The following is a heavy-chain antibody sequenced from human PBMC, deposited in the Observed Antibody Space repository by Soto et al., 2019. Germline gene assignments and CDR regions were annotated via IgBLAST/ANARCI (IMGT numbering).Heavy chain of an antibody. Sequence: PGGSLRLSCAASGFTVSSNYMSWVRQAPGKGLEWVSVIYSGGSTYYADSVKGRFTISRDNSKNTLYLQMNSLRAEDTAVYYCANFYCCSTKCYSYYCDGMDVWSQGTTVTVSS. CDR1: GFTVSSNY. CDR2: IYSGGST. J-gene: IGHJ6*02. V-gene: IGHV3-53*01. D-gene: IGHD2-2*01. CDR3: ANFYCCSTKCYSYYCDGMDV.